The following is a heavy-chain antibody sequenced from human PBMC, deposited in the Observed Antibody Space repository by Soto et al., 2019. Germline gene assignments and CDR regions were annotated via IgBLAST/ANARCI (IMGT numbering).Heavy chain of an antibody. CDR3: ARGGGTILAPLP. Sequence: ASVKVSCKASGYAFTGYFMHWVRQAPGQGLEWMGWINPNSGATKYAQKFQGRVTLSRDTSISTAYMELSGLRSDDTAVYYCARGGGTILAPLPWGQGTLVTVSS. J-gene: IGHJ5*02. CDR1: GYAFTGYF. V-gene: IGHV1-2*02. CDR2: INPNSGAT. D-gene: IGHD3-3*01.